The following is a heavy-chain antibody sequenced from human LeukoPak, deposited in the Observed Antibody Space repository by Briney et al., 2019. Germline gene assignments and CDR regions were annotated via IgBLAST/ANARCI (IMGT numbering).Heavy chain of an antibody. CDR1: GGSISSGDYY. Sequence: SQTLSLTCTVSGGSISSGDYYWSWIRQHPGKGLEWIGFIYYSGSTYYNPSLKSRVTISVDTSKNQFSLKLSSVTAADTAVYYCARAGWPTKDAFDIWGKGKKVTVSS. D-gene: IGHD2-15*01. CDR3: ARAGWPTKDAFDI. V-gene: IGHV4-31*03. J-gene: IGHJ3*02. CDR2: IYYSGST.